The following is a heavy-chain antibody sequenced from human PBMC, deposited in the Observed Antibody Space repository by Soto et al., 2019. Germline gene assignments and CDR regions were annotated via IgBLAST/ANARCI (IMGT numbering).Heavy chain of an antibody. CDR2: ISAYNGNT. Sequence: ASVKVSCKASGYTFTSYGISWVRQAPGQGLEWMGWISAYNGNTNYAQKLQGRVTMTTDTSTSTAHMELRSLRSDDTAVYYCARRGGEYCSRGSCYFDYGMDFWGQGTPVIVSS. J-gene: IGHJ6*02. CDR3: ARRGGEYCSRGSCYFDYGMDF. V-gene: IGHV1-18*01. D-gene: IGHD2-15*01. CDR1: GYTFTSYG.